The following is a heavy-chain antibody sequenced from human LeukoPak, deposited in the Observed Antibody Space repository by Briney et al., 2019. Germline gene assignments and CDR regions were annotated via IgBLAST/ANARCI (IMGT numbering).Heavy chain of an antibody. J-gene: IGHJ4*02. CDR1: GGSISSYY. CDR2: IYYSGST. D-gene: IGHD3-3*01. CDR3: ARGGYDFWSGPIGLDY. Sequence: SETLSLTCTVSGGSISSYYWSWIRQPPGKGLEWIGYIYYSGSTNYNPSLKSRVTISVDTSKNQFSLKLSSVTAADTAVYYCARGGYDFWSGPIGLDYWGQGTLVTVSS. V-gene: IGHV4-59*01.